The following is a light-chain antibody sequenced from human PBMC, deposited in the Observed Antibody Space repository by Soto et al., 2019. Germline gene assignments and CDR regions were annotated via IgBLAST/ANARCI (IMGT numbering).Light chain of an antibody. J-gene: IGKJ1*01. CDR2: GAS. CDR3: QQSYSFSLT. Sequence: DIQMTQSPSYVSASVGDRVTITCRASQGISTWLAWYQQKPGKAPNLLIYGASSLQSGVPPRFSGSGSGTDFTLTISSLQPEDFAVYFCQQSYSFSLTFGQGTKVEIK. V-gene: IGKV1-12*01. CDR1: QGISTW.